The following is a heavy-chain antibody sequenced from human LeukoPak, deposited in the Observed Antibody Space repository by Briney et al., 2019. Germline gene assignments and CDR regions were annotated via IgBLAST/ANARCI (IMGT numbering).Heavy chain of an antibody. Sequence: PGWALRLSCAASGFTFSRHLMHWVRQAPGKGLAWVSRGNTDGRSTSYADSVKGRFTISRDNAKNTVYLQMSSLRAEDTAVYYCARSPPYYYETRGYYSYWGQGTLVIVSS. V-gene: IGHV3-74*01. D-gene: IGHD3-22*01. CDR2: GNTDGRST. CDR3: ARSPPYYYETRGYYSY. CDR1: GFTFSRHL. J-gene: IGHJ4*02.